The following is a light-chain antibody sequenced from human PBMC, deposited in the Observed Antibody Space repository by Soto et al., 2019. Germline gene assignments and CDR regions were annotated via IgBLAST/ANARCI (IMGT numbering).Light chain of an antibody. CDR3: QQYNSYWT. Sequence: DIQMTQSPSTLSASVGDRVTITCRASQSISSWLAWYQQKPGKAPKLLIYKASSLESGVPSRFSGSGSGTEFTLTSSRLQADYVASYYCQQYNSYWTFGQGTKVEIK. J-gene: IGKJ1*01. V-gene: IGKV1-5*03. CDR1: QSISSW. CDR2: KAS.